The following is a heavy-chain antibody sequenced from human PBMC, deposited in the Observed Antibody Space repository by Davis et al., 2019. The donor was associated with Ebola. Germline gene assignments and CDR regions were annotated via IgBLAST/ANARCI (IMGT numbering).Heavy chain of an antibody. D-gene: IGHD6-6*01. CDR2: INAGNGNT. J-gene: IGHJ5*02. Sequence: ASVKVSCKTSGYTFTSYAMHWVRQAPGQRLEWMGWINAGNGNTKYSQKFQGRVAITRDTSASTAYMELSSLRSEDTAVYYCARVRVYSSSSYWFDPWGQGTLVTVSS. CDR3: ARVRVYSSSSYWFDP. V-gene: IGHV1-3*01. CDR1: GYTFTSYA.